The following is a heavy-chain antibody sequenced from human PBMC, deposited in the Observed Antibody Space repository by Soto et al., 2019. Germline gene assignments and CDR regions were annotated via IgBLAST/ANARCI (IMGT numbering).Heavy chain of an antibody. D-gene: IGHD5-12*01. J-gene: IGHJ4*02. Sequence: QITLKESGPTLVKPTQTLTLTCTCSGFSLSARGVGVGWIRQPPGKALEWLALIYWNNDQHYSPSLRSRLTITKDTSKNQVVLTLTNMDPVDTATYYCARWGFSGYNTNYWCQGTMVTVSS. CDR1: GFSLSARGVG. V-gene: IGHV2-5*01. CDR3: ARWGFSGYNTNY. CDR2: IYWNNDQ.